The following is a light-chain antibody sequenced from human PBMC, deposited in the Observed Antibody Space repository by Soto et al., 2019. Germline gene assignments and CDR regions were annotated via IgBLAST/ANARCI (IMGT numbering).Light chain of an antibody. CDR3: SSYTSSSTLYV. Sequence: QSALTPSASVSGSPGQSITISCTGTSSDVGGYNYVSWYQQHPGKAPKLMIYDVSNRPSGVSNRFSGSKSGNTASLTISGLQAEDEADYYCSSYTSSSTLYVFGTGTKLTVL. V-gene: IGLV2-14*01. J-gene: IGLJ1*01. CDR2: DVS. CDR1: SSDVGGYNY.